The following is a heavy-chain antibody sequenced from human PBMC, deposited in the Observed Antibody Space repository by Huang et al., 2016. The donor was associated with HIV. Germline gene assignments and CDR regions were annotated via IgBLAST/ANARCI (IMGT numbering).Heavy chain of an antibody. D-gene: IGHD3-10*01. CDR2: IYPGDSDT. CDR1: GYNFASYW. Sequence: EVHLVQSGAEVKEPGESLKISCQASGYNFASYWIGWVRQMPGKGLGWMGVIYPGDSDTRYDPSVQGQVTISADQSINTAYLQWSSLKASDTAIYFCARQGLWLPPTDPFDYWGQGTPVTVSA. V-gene: IGHV5-51*01. CDR3: ARQGLWLPPTDPFDY. J-gene: IGHJ4*02.